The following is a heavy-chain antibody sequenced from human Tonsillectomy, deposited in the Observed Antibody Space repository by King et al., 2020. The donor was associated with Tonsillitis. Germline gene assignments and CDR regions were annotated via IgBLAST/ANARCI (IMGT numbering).Heavy chain of an antibody. V-gene: IGHV3-30-3*01. CDR2: VSYDGSNK. Sequence: VQLVESGGGVVQPGRSLRLSCAASGFTFSTSAMHWVRQAPGKGLEWVAVVSYDGSNKYYADSVKGRFTISRDNSKNTLYLQMNSLRAEDTAVYYYARVPDAFDIWGQGTMVTVSS. CDR3: ARVPDAFDI. CDR1: GFTFSTSA. J-gene: IGHJ3*02.